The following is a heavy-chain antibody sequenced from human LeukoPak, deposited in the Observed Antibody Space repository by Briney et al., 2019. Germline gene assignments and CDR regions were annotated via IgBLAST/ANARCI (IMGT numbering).Heavy chain of an antibody. V-gene: IGHV4-39*01. CDR2: IYYSGST. D-gene: IGHD6-13*01. CDR3: ARTRAAAGTVGY. Sequence: SETLSLTCTVSGGSISSSSYYWGWIRQPPGKGLEWIGSIYYSGSTYYNPSLKSRVTISVDTSKNQFSLKLSSVTAADTAVYYCARTRAAAGTVGYWGQGTLVTVSS. CDR1: GGSISSSSYY. J-gene: IGHJ4*02.